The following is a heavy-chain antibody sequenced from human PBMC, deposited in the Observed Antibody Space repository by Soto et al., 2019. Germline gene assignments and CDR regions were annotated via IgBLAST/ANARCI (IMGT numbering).Heavy chain of an antibody. CDR3: ASNYGDTSGLGY. Sequence: ASVKVSCKASGYTFTSYDINWVRQATGQGLEWMGWMNPNSGNTGYAQKFQGRVTMTRNTSISTAYMELSSLRSEDPAVYYCASNYGDTSGLGYWGQGTLLTVSS. J-gene: IGHJ4*02. CDR1: GYTFTSYD. D-gene: IGHD4-17*01. CDR2: MNPNSGNT. V-gene: IGHV1-8*01.